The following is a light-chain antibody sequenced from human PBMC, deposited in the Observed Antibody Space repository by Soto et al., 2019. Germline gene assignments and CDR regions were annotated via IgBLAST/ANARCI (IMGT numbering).Light chain of an antibody. CDR1: SSDIGAYSR. V-gene: IGLV2-14*01. Sequence: QSALTQPASVSGSPGQSITISCTGTSSDIGAYSRVSWYQQHPGKAPKLFIYEVSNRPSGVSDRFSGSKSGNMASLTISGLQAEDEADYYCNSFTTSSTYVFGTGTKVTVL. CDR3: NSFTTSSTYV. J-gene: IGLJ1*01. CDR2: EVS.